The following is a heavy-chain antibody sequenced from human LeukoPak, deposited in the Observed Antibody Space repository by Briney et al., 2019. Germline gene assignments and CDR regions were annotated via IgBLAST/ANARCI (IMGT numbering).Heavy chain of an antibody. D-gene: IGHD3/OR15-3a*01. J-gene: IGHJ4*02. CDR1: GLTFSNAW. V-gene: IGHV3-15*01. Sequence: GGSLRLSCAASGLTFSNAWMSWVRQAPGKGLEWVGRIKSKTDGGTTDYAAPVKGRFTISRDDSKNTLYLQMNSLKTEDTAVYYCTTDWTLGPPPSGDYWGQGTLVTVSS. CDR2: IKSKTDGGTT. CDR3: TTDWTLGPPPSGDY.